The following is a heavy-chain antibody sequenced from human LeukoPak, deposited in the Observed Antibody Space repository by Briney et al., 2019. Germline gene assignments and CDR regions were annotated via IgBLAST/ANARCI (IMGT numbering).Heavy chain of an antibody. Sequence: WGSLRLSCAASGFTFSSYTMNWVRQAPGKGLEWVSSISSSSSYIYYVDSVKGRFTISRDNAKKSLYLQMNSLRAEDTAVYYCAKESAAAAGSYYWGQGTLVTVSS. CDR3: AKESAAAAGSYY. J-gene: IGHJ4*02. V-gene: IGHV3-21*04. CDR1: GFTFSSYT. CDR2: ISSSSSYI. D-gene: IGHD6-13*01.